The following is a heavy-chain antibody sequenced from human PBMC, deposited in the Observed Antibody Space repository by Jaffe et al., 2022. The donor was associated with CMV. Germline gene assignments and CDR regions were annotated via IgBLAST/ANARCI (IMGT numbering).Heavy chain of an antibody. D-gene: IGHD3-3*01. V-gene: IGHV3-15*01. CDR1: GFTFSNAW. Sequence: EVQLVESGGGLVKPGGSLRLSCAASGFTFSNAWMSWVRQAPGKGLEWVGRIKSKTDGGTTDYAAPVKGRFTISRDDSKNTLYLQMNSLKTEDTAVYYCTTGDTIFGVVNYAFDIWGQGTMVTVSS. CDR3: TTGDTIFGVVNYAFDI. CDR2: IKSKTDGGTT. J-gene: IGHJ3*02.